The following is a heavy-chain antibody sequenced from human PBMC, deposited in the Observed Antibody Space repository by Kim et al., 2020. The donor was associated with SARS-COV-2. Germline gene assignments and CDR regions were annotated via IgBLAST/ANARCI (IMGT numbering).Heavy chain of an antibody. V-gene: IGHV4-4*07. CDR1: GGSIRGHF. Sequence: SETLSLTCTISGGSIRGHFWSWIRQSAGKGLEFVGRLFPGGSSDYSPSLMSRVAMSSDTSTNKVSLTLRSVTAADTAVYYCAGDRRGVTGTYYYDDWGQG. D-gene: IGHD2-21*02. CDR3: AGDRRGVTGTYYYDD. CDR2: LFPGGSS. J-gene: IGHJ4*02.